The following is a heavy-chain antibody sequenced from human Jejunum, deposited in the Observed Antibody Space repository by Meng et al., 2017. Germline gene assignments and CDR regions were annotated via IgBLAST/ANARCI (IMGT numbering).Heavy chain of an antibody. CDR3: AREGAASARFFDK. D-gene: IGHD6-6*01. V-gene: IGHV1-46*01. CDR2: ITPSNGDT. CDR1: GYTFTNHH. Sequence: QVQLVQSGAEVMQPGASVKVSCMASGYTFTNHHMHWVRQAPGQGPEWMGIITPSNGDTGYAQKFQGRVSMTRDTSTSTVYMELSGLTSEDTAMYYCAREGAASARFFDKWGQGTLVTVSS. J-gene: IGHJ4*02.